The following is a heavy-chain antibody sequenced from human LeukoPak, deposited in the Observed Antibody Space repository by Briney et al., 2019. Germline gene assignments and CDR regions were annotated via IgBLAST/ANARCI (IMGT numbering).Heavy chain of an antibody. CDR2: VHYSGST. Sequence: PSETVSPTCTDSDGSINSYYWSWIRQSPGKGLEWIGYVHYSGSTNYNPSLKSRVTISVDTSKKQVSLKLNSVTAVDTAVYYCARATGTTRNAFDIWGQGTMVTVSS. J-gene: IGHJ3*02. D-gene: IGHD1-7*01. CDR1: DGSINSYY. CDR3: ARATGTTRNAFDI. V-gene: IGHV4-59*01.